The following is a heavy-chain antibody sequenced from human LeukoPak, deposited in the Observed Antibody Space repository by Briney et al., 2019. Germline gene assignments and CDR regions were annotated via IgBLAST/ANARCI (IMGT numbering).Heavy chain of an antibody. D-gene: IGHD1-26*01. CDR3: AREVGIRGHFDY. J-gene: IGHJ4*02. CDR1: GYTFTSYG. Sequence: PWASVKVSCKASGYTFTSYGISWVRQAPGQGLEWMGWISAYNGNTNYAQKLQGRVTMTRDTSTSTVYMELSSLRSEDTAVYYCAREVGIRGHFDYWGRGTPVTVSS. CDR2: ISAYNGNT. V-gene: IGHV1-18*01.